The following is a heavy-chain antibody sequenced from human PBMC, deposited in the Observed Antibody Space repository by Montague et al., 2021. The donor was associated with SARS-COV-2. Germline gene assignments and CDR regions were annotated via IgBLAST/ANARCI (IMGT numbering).Heavy chain of an antibody. CDR3: ARLRDGVVPSPILGVGPYYSYYYMDV. V-gene: IGHV4-34*01. J-gene: IGHJ6*03. Sequence: SETLSLTCAVHGTSFSGYYWNWIRQPPGKGLEWIGEINHGGSTKYSPSLKSRLTISADTSKHQFSLKLTSVAAADTAVYYCARLRDGVVPSPILGVGPYYSYYYMDVWGRGTTVTVSS. CDR1: GTSFSGYY. D-gene: IGHD3-10*01. CDR2: INHGGST.